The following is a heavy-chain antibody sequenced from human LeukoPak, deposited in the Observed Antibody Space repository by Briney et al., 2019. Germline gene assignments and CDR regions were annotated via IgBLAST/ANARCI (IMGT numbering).Heavy chain of an antibody. D-gene: IGHD1-1*01. J-gene: IGHJ4*02. V-gene: IGHV3-74*01. CDR2: INSDGSST. CDR1: GFTFSSYW. CDR3: ARVGQALGTYYFGY. Sequence: GGSLRLSCAASGFTFSSYWLHWDPQAPGKGLVWVSRINSDGSSTTYADSVKGRFTISRDNAKNTLYLQRNSLRAEDTAVYYCARVGQALGTYYFGYWGQGTLVTVSS.